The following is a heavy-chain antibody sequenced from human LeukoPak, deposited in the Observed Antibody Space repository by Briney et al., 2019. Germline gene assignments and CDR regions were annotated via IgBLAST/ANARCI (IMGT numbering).Heavy chain of an antibody. CDR3: ARNVSRGEPGGAFDM. D-gene: IGHD3-16*01. Sequence: SETLSLTCTVSGGAISGRRDYWGWIRQPPGKGLEWIASIYYSGSTHYNPSLKSRVTISVDTSRNQFSLELRTATAADTAMYYCARNVSRGEPGGAFDMWGQGTMVTVSS. J-gene: IGHJ3*02. V-gene: IGHV4-39*01. CDR2: IYYSGST. CDR1: GGAISGRRDY.